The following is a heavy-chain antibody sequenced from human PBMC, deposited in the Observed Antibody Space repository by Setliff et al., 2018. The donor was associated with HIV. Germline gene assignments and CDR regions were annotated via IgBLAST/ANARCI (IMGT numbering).Heavy chain of an antibody. CDR2: IIPIFGTA. V-gene: IGHV1-69*05. CDR1: GGTFSSYA. J-gene: IGHJ6*03. Sequence: SVKVSCKASGGTFSSYAISWVRQAPGQGLEWMGGIIPIFGTANYAQKFQGRVTITTDESTSTAYMELTSLRFDDTAMYYCVRGVQSPPHYSYYYMDVWGEGTMVTVSS. CDR3: VRGVQSPPHYSYYYMDV. D-gene: IGHD3-3*01.